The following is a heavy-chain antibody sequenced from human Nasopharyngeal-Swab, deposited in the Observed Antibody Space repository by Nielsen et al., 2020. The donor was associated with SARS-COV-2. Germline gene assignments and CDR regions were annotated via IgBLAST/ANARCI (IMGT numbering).Heavy chain of an antibody. V-gene: IGHV1-46*01. CDR3: ARGAPNTVSALDY. J-gene: IGHJ4*02. CDR2: INPSGGST. D-gene: IGHD4-11*01. Sequence: WVRQAPGQGLEWMGIINPSGGSTSYARKFQGRVTMTRDTPTSTVYMDLSSLRSEDTAVYYCARGAPNTVSALDYWGQGTPVTVSS.